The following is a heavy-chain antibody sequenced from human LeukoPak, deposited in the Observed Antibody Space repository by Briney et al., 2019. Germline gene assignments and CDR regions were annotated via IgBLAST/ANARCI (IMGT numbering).Heavy chain of an antibody. CDR3: ARTSITMVRGAGYYMDV. J-gene: IGHJ6*03. D-gene: IGHD3-10*01. CDR1: GGSISSYY. Sequence: PSETLSLTCSVSGGSISSYYWGWIRQPPGKGLEWIGSIYYSGSTYYNPSLKSRVTISVDTSKNQFSLKLSSVTAADTAVYYCARTSITMVRGAGYYMDVWGKGTTVTVSS. CDR2: IYYSGST. V-gene: IGHV4-39*07.